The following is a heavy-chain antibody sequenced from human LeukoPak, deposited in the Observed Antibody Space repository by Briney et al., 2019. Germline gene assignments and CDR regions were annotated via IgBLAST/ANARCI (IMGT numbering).Heavy chain of an antibody. CDR2: INHSGST. V-gene: IGHV4-34*01. D-gene: IGHD3-10*01. CDR1: GGSFSGYY. Sequence: SETLSLTCAVYGGSFSGYYWSWIRQPPGKGLEWIGEINHSGSTNYNPCLKSRVTISVDTSKNQFSLKLSSVTAADTAVYYCARRRYYYGSGSYYNANWFDPWGQGTLVTVSS. CDR3: ARRRYYYGSGSYYNANWFDP. J-gene: IGHJ5*02.